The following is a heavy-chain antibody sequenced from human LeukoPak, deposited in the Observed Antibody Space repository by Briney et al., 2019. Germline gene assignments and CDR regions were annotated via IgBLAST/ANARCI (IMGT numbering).Heavy chain of an antibody. Sequence: SETLSLTCTVSGGSISSSSYYWGWIRQPPGKGLEWIGSIYYSGSTYYNPSLKSRVTISVDTSKNQFSLKLSSVTAADTAVYYCASPLRDGYNLIHWGQGTLVTVSS. V-gene: IGHV4-39*07. CDR3: ASPLRDGYNLIH. D-gene: IGHD5-24*01. CDR1: GGSISSSSYY. J-gene: IGHJ4*02. CDR2: IYYSGST.